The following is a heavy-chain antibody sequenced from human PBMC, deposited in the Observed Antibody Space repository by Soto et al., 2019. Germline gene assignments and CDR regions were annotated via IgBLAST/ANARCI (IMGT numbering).Heavy chain of an antibody. CDR1: GFSFDEYA. J-gene: IGHJ4*02. V-gene: IGHV3-23*01. CDR2: ISGSGDNT. Sequence: QPGGSLRLSCAASGFSFDEYAMTWVRRAAGKGLEWVSAISGSGDNTYYADSVKGRFTISRDNSKNTLYLHLNSLRAEDTAVYYCAKGYYSGYDLAYFDYWGQGTLVTVSS. CDR3: AKGYYSGYDLAYFDY. D-gene: IGHD5-12*01.